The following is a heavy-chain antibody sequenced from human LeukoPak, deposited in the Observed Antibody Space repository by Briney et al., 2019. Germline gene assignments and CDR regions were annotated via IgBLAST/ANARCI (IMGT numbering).Heavy chain of an antibody. J-gene: IGHJ4*02. Sequence: GGSLRLSCAASGFTFSSAWMSWVRQAPGKGLEWVGRIKSKSEGGTTDYAASVKGRFIISREDSKNTLYLQMNSLETDDTAVYYCTTDLSLIAAAAWDYWGQGTLVTVSS. D-gene: IGHD6-13*01. CDR1: GFTFSSAW. CDR3: TTDLSLIAAAAWDY. V-gene: IGHV3-15*01. CDR2: IKSKSEGGTT.